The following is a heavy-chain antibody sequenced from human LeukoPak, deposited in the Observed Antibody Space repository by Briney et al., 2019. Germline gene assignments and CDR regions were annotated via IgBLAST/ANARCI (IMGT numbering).Heavy chain of an antibody. CDR1: GCSISSGGDY. CDR3: ARSGRSSSWPNFDY. Sequence: SETLSLTCTVSGCSISSGGDYWSWIRQHPGKGLEWIGYIYYSGSTYYNQSHKSRVTISADTSKNQFPLKLSSVTAADTAVYYCARSGRSSSWPNFDYWGQGTLVTVSS. D-gene: IGHD6-13*01. CDR2: IYYSGST. J-gene: IGHJ4*02. V-gene: IGHV4-31*03.